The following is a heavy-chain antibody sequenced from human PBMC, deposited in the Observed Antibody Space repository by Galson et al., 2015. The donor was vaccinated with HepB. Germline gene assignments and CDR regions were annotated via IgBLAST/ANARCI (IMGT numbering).Heavy chain of an antibody. J-gene: IGHJ5*02. D-gene: IGHD3-10*01. CDR3: ARTSKDLWFGGNWFDP. CDR2: IFSNDEK. Sequence: PALVKPTQPLTLTCTVSGFSLSNARMGVSWIRQPPGKALEWLAHIFSNDEKSYSTSLKSRLTISKDTSKSQVVLTMTNMDPVDTATYYCARTSKDLWFGGNWFDPWGQGTLVTVSS. CDR1: GFSLSNARMG. V-gene: IGHV2-26*01.